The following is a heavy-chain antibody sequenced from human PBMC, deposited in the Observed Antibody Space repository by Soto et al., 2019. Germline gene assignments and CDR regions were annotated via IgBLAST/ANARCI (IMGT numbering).Heavy chain of an antibody. CDR3: AHRPSGWYLFDY. CDR1: GFSLSTSGLG. Sequence: QITLKESGPTLVRPTQTLTLTCTFSGFSLSTSGLGVGWIRQPPGKALEGLALIYWNDDKRYSPSLKARLTITKDTSKNQVVLTMTNMDPVDTATYYCAHRPSGWYLFDYWGQGTLVTVSS. J-gene: IGHJ4*02. D-gene: IGHD6-19*01. CDR2: IYWNDDK. V-gene: IGHV2-5*01.